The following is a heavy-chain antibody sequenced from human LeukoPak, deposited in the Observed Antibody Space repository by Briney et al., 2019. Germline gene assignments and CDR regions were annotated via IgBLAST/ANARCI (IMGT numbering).Heavy chain of an antibody. V-gene: IGHV3-7*03. D-gene: IGHD4-17*01. CDR2: IKEDGSEK. CDR3: ARGGLYGDYPLEYFDY. Sequence: PGGSLRLSCAASGFTFSSYAMSWVRQAPGKGLEWVANIKEDGSEKDYVDSVKGRFTISRDNGKNSLYLQMNSLRGEDTAVYYCARGGLYGDYPLEYFDYWGQGTLVTVSS. J-gene: IGHJ4*02. CDR1: GFTFSSYA.